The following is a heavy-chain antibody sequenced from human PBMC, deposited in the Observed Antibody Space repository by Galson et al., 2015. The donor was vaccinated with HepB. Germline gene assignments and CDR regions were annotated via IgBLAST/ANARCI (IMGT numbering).Heavy chain of an antibody. CDR1: GGTFSSYA. D-gene: IGHD4-23*01. Sequence: SVKVSCKASGGTFSSYAISWVRQAPGQGLEWMGGIIPIFGTANYAQKFQGRVTITADKSTSTAYMELSSLRSEDTAVYYCAREGSLTVAPGGDAFDIWGQGTMVTVSS. V-gene: IGHV1-69*06. J-gene: IGHJ3*02. CDR3: AREGSLTVAPGGDAFDI. CDR2: IIPIFGTA.